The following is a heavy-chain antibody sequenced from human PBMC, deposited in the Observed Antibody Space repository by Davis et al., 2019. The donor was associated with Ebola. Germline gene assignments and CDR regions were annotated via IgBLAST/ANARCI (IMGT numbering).Heavy chain of an antibody. CDR1: GGSFSGYY. J-gene: IGHJ6*02. CDR2: INHSGST. Sequence: SETLSLTCAAYGGSFSGYYWSWIRQPPGKGLEWIGEINHSGSTNYNPSLKSRVTISVDTSKNQFSLKLSSVTAADTAVYYCARGTPRGYSYGYYYYYGMDVWGQGTTVTVSS. D-gene: IGHD5-18*01. V-gene: IGHV4-34*01. CDR3: ARGTPRGYSYGYYYYYGMDV.